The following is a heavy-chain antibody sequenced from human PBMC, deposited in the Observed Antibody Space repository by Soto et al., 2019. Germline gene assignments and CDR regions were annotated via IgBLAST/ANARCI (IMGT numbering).Heavy chain of an antibody. CDR1: GGTFSSYA. V-gene: IGHV1-69*01. CDR3: ARDSNYYDSSGYYPLRDYYYGMDV. J-gene: IGHJ6*02. Sequence: QVQLVQSGAEVKKPGSSVKVSCKASGGTFSSYAISWVRQAPGQGLEWMGGIIPIFGTANYAQKFQGRVTITADESTSTAYMELSSLRSEDTAVYYCARDSNYYDSSGYYPLRDYYYGMDVWGQGTTVTVSS. CDR2: IIPIFGTA. D-gene: IGHD3-22*01.